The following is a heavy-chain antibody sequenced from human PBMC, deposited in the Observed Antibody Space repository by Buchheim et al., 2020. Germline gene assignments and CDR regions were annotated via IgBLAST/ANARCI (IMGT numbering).Heavy chain of an antibody. J-gene: IGHJ4*02. CDR1: GYTFTSYA. CDR2: INTNTGNT. V-gene: IGHV7-4-1*02. Sequence: QVQLVQSGSELKKPGASVKVSCKASGYTFTSYAMNWVRQAPGQGLEWMGWINTNTGNTTYTPGFPGRFFFSSDTSVSTAYLRISRLQAEDTAVYCGAGGGVQLGWNPSEFDYWGQGTL. CDR3: AGGGVQLGWNPSEFDY. D-gene: IGHD1-1*01.